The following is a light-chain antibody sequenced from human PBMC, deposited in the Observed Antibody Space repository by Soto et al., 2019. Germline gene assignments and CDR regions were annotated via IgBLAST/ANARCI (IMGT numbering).Light chain of an antibody. CDR2: DAS. V-gene: IGKV3-20*01. J-gene: IGKJ1*01. CDR1: QSVSSN. Sequence: EIVMTQSPATLSVSPGERATLSCRASQSVSSNLAWYQQKPGQAPRLLIYDASNRATGIPDRFSGSGSGTDFTLTISRLEPEDFAVYYCQKYVRSPWTCGQGTKVDIK. CDR3: QKYVRSPWT.